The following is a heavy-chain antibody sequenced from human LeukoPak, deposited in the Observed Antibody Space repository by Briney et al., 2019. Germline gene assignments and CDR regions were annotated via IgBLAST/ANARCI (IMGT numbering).Heavy chain of an antibody. J-gene: IGHJ5*02. D-gene: IGHD3-3*01. V-gene: IGHV4-39*07. CDR3: ARAVSYDFWSGYRGWFDP. Sequence: SETLSLTCTVSGGSISSSSYYWGWIRQPPGKGLEWIGSNYYSGSTYYNPSLKSRVTISVDTSKNQFSLKLSSVTAADTAVYYCARAVSYDFWSGYRGWFDPWGQGTLVTVSS. CDR2: NYYSGST. CDR1: GGSISSSSYY.